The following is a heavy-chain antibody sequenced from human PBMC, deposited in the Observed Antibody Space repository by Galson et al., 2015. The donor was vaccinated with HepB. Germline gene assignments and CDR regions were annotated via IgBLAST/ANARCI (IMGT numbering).Heavy chain of an antibody. D-gene: IGHD3-10*01. CDR2: IIPIFGTT. CDR1: GGSFSNDG. V-gene: IGHV1-69*13. Sequence: SVKVSCKASGGSFSNDGITWVRQAPGHGLDWMGGIIPIFGTTNYAQKFQGRVTISADASTSTAYMELRSLRSEDTAMYYCAKVLPPLGYYYGMDVWGQGTTVTVSS. J-gene: IGHJ6*02. CDR3: AKVLPPLGYYYGMDV.